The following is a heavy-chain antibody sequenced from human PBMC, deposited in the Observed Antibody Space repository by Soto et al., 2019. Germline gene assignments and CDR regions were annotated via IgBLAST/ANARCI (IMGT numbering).Heavy chain of an antibody. CDR3: ARDLSSGVYDSSGPSTGYFIGGKPYFDY. CDR2: IWYDGSNK. J-gene: IGHJ4*02. D-gene: IGHD3-22*01. CDR1: GFTFSSYG. Sequence: QVQLVESGGGVVQPGRSLRLSCAASGFTFSSYGMHWVRQAPGKGLEWVAVIWYDGSNKYYADSVKGRFTISRDNSKNTLYLQMNSLRAEDTAVYYCARDLSSGVYDSSGPSTGYFIGGKPYFDYWGQGTLVTVSS. V-gene: IGHV3-33*01.